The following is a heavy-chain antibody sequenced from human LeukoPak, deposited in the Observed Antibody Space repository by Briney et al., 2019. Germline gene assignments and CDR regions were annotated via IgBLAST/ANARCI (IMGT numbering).Heavy chain of an antibody. CDR1: GFIFNSYW. J-gene: IGHJ6*03. CDR3: TTVEKQLWLYYYYYMDV. Sequence: PGGSLRLSCAASGFIFNSYWMSWVRQAPGKGLEWVGRIKSKTDGGTTDYAAPVKGRFTISRDDSKNTLYLQMNSLKTEDTAVYYCTTVEKQLWLYYYYYMDVWGKGTTVTVSS. CDR2: IKSKTDGGTT. V-gene: IGHV3-15*01. D-gene: IGHD5-18*01.